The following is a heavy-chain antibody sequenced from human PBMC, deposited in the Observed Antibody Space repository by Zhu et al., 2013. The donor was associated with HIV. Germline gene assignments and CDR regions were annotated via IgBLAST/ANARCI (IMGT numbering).Heavy chain of an antibody. Sequence: QVQLVQSGAEVKKPGSSVKVSCKASGGTFRSYGISWVRQAPGQGLEWMGGIIPMFGRTNYAQMFQGRVTISADESTSTAYMELSSLRSEDTAIYYCTRGGISRGAGLWGQGTLVTVSS. J-gene: IGHJ4*02. CDR2: IIPMFGRT. CDR3: TRGGISRGAGL. V-gene: IGHV1-69*01. CDR1: GGTFRSYG. D-gene: IGHD3-16*01.